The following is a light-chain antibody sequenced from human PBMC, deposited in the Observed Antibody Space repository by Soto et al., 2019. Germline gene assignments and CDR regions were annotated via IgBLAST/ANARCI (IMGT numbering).Light chain of an antibody. Sequence: DIQMTQSPSTLSASVGDRVTITCRASQTIFNWLAWYQRKPGRAPNLLIYDASSLQSGVPSTFSGSGSGTEFTLTISSLQPGDFATYYCQQYNSYRTFGQGTKVDIK. J-gene: IGKJ1*01. CDR3: QQYNSYRT. CDR2: DAS. V-gene: IGKV1-5*01. CDR1: QTIFNW.